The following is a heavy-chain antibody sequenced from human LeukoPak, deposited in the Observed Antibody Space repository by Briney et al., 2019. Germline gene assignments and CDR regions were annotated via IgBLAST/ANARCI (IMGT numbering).Heavy chain of an antibody. CDR1: GFTFSSYA. CDR3: AKDYYGSGSYYTNFDY. CDR2: ISGSGGST. V-gene: IGHV3-23*01. J-gene: IGHJ4*02. D-gene: IGHD3-10*01. Sequence: GGSLRLSCAASGFTFSSYAMSWVRQAPGKGLEWVSAISGSGGSTYYADSVKGRFTISRDNSKNTLYLQMNSLRAEDTAVYYCAKDYYGSGSYYTNFDYWGQGTLVTVSS.